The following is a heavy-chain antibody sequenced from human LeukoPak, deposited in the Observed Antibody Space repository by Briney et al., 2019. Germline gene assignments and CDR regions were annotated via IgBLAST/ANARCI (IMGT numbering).Heavy chain of an antibody. V-gene: IGHV4-4*07. Sequence: SETLSLTCTVSGGSISSYYWSWIRQPAGKGLEWIGRIYTSGSTNYNPSLKSRVTISVDTSKNQFSLKLSSVTAADTAVYYCARGDYVWGSYFNWGQGTLVTVSS. CDR2: IYTSGST. CDR3: ARGDYVWGSYFN. J-gene: IGHJ4*02. CDR1: GGSISSYY. D-gene: IGHD3-16*01.